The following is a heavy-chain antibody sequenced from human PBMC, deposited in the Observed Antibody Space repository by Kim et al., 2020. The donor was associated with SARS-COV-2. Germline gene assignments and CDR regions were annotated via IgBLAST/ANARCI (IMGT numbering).Heavy chain of an antibody. V-gene: IGHV4-34*01. CDR1: GGSFSGYY. D-gene: IGHD3-16*02. CDR2: INHSGST. CDR3: ARGPSRITFGGVIVIPWDY. J-gene: IGHJ4*02. Sequence: SETLSLTCAVYGGSFSGYYWSWIRQPPGKGLEWIGEINHSGSTNYNPSLESRVTISVDTSKNQFSLKLSSVTAADTAVYYCARGPSRITFGGVIVIPWDYWGQGTLVTVSS.